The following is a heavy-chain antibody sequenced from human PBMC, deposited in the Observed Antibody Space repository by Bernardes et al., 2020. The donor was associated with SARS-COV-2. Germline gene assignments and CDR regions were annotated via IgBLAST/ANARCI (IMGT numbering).Heavy chain of an antibody. D-gene: IGHD3-16*02. J-gene: IGHJ6*02. V-gene: IGHV3-48*03. CDR3: ARDLLSRLSHYYYYYGMDV. Sequence: GGSLRLSCAASGFTFSSYEMNWVRQAPGKGLEWVSYISSSGSTIYYADSVKGRFTISRDNAKNSLYLQMNSLRAEDTAVYYCARDLLSRLSHYYYYYGMDVWGQGTTVTVSS. CDR2: ISSSGSTI. CDR1: GFTFSSYE.